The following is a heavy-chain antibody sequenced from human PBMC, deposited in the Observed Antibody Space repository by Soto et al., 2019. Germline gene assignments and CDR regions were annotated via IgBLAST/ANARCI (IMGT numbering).Heavy chain of an antibody. CDR1: GFTFSSYA. J-gene: IGHJ4*02. V-gene: IGHV3-23*01. D-gene: IGHD3-10*01. CDR3: AKVKVLWFGELLPYFDY. Sequence: PGGSLRLSCAAPGFTFSSYAMSWVRQAPGKGLEWVSAISGSGGSTYYADSVKGRFTISRDNSKNTLYLQMNSLRAEDTAVYYCAKVKVLWFGELLPYFDYWGQGTLVTVSS. CDR2: ISGSGGST.